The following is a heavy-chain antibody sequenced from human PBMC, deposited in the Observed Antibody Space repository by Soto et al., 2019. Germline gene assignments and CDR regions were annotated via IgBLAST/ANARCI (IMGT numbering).Heavy chain of an antibody. CDR3: ARDSRGGSRSPLADWEGLGGGFDP. Sequence: LRLSCAASGFTFSSYSMNWVRQAPGKGLEWVSSISSSSSYIYYADSVKGRFTISRDNAKNSLYLQMNSLRAEDTAVYYCARDSRGGSRSPLADWEGLGGGFDPLGQGTLVTVSS. CDR1: GFTFSSYS. CDR2: ISSSSSYI. V-gene: IGHV3-21*01. D-gene: IGHD3-9*01. J-gene: IGHJ5*02.